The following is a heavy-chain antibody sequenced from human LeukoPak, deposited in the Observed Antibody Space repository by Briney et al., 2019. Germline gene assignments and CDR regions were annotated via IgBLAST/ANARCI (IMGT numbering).Heavy chain of an antibody. J-gene: IGHJ5*02. CDR2: IIPIFGTA. Sequence: GASVKVSCKASGGTFSSYAISWVRQAPGQGLEWMGGIIPIFGTANYAQKFQGRVTMTRDTSISTAYMELSRLRSDDTAVYYCARVDRYYYGSGNWFDPWGQGTLVTVSS. D-gene: IGHD3-10*01. V-gene: IGHV1-69*05. CDR3: ARVDRYYYGSGNWFDP. CDR1: GGTFSSYA.